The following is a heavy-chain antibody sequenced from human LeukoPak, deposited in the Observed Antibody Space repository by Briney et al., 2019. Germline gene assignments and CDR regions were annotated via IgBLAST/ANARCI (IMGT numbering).Heavy chain of an antibody. CDR1: GFTFSSYG. CDR2: IRYDGSNK. Sequence: GGSLRLSCAASGFTFSSYGMHWVRQAPGKGLEWVAFIRYDGSNKNYADSVKGRFTISRDNSKNTLYLQMNSLRADDTAVYYCARDTLGEGEDANYAVYYFDYWGQGTVVTVSS. CDR3: ARDTLGEGEDANYAVYYFDY. D-gene: IGHD4/OR15-4a*01. J-gene: IGHJ4*02. V-gene: IGHV3-30*02.